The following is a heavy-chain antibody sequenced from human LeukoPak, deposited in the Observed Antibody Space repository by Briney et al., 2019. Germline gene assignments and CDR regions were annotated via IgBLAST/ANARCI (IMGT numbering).Heavy chain of an antibody. D-gene: IGHD3-22*01. CDR1: GFTFSSYW. V-gene: IGHV3-74*01. Sequence: GGSLRLSCAASGFTFSSYWMHWVRQAPGKGLVWVSRINSDGSSTSYADSVKGRFTISRDNSKNTLYLQMNSLRAEDTAVYYCARVYPPHYDSSGYYFDYWGQGTLVTVSS. CDR2: INSDGSST. CDR3: ARVYPPHYDSSGYYFDY. J-gene: IGHJ4*02.